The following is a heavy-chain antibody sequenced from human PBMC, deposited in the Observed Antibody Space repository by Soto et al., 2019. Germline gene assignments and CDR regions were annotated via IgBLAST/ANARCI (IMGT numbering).Heavy chain of an antibody. J-gene: IGHJ5*02. V-gene: IGHV4-4*02. CDR1: GGSISSSNW. CDR2: IYHSGST. CDR3: AREWELLRHNWFDP. D-gene: IGHD1-26*01. Sequence: SETLSLTCAVSGGSISSSNWWSWVRQPPGKGLEWIGEIYHSGSTNYNPSLKSRVTISVDKSKNQFSLKLSSVTAADTAVYYCAREWELLRHNWFDPWGQGTLVTVSS.